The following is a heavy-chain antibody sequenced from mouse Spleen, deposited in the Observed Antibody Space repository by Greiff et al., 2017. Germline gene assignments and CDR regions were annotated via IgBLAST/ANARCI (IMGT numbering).Heavy chain of an antibody. CDR3: ARQGPYYYDGSYDY. V-gene: IGHV5-6-2*01. D-gene: IGHD1-1*01. CDR1: GFTFSSYA. Sequence: EVMLVESGGGLVKPGGSLKISCAASGFTFSSYAMSWVRQTPEKRLEWVAAINSNGGSTYYPDTVKDRFTLPRDNAKNTLYLQMSSLRSEDTAVYYCARQGPYYYDGSYDYWGQGTTLTVSA. CDR2: INSNGGST. J-gene: IGHJ2*01.